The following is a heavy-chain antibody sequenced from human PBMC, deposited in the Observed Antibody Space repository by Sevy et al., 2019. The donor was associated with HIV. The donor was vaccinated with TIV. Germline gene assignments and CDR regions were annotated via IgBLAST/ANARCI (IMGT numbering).Heavy chain of an antibody. V-gene: IGHV4-31*03. CDR3: ARISGPGYCSGGSCPRWNYYYYMDV. CDR1: GGSISSGGYY. J-gene: IGHJ6*03. Sequence: SETLSLTCTVSGGSISSGGYYWSWIRQHPGKGLEWIGYIYYSGSTYYNPSLKSRVTISVDTSKNQFSLKLSSVTAADTAVYYCARISGPGYCSGGSCPRWNYYYYMDVWGKGTTVTVSS. D-gene: IGHD2-15*01. CDR2: IYYSGST.